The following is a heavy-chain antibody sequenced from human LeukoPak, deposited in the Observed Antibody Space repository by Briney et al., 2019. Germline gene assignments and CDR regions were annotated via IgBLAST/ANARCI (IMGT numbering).Heavy chain of an antibody. J-gene: IGHJ4*02. CDR1: GYTFTSYG. CDR3: ARQKRTVVGATRFDY. D-gene: IGHD1-26*01. CDR2: ISAYNGNT. Sequence: GASVKVSCKASGYTFTSYGISWVRQAPGQGLAWMGWISAYNGNTNYAQKLQGRVTMTTDTSTSTGYMELRSLRADDTAVYYCARQKRTVVGATRFDYWGQGTLVTVSS. V-gene: IGHV1-18*01.